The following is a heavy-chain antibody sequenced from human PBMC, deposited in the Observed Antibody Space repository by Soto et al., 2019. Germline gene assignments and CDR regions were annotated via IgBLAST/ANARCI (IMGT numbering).Heavy chain of an antibody. D-gene: IGHD3-3*01. Sequence: EVQLVESGGGLVQPGGSLRLSCAASGITVTGCFMTWVRQAPGKGLEWVSVISSDGSSYYADSVKGRFIIYRDISKNTLFLEMNSLRVEDTAVYYCARDTLGGDYDFWNGGQGTRVTVSS. CDR3: ARDTLGGDYDFWN. CDR1: GITVTGCF. J-gene: IGHJ4*02. V-gene: IGHV3-66*01. CDR2: ISSDGSS.